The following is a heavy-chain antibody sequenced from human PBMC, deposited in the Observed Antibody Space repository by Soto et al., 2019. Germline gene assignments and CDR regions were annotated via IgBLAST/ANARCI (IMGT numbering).Heavy chain of an antibody. D-gene: IGHD3-9*01. J-gene: IGHJ4*02. CDR2: IWYDGSNK. CDR3: ARGNIDWYFSGAVALDY. CDR1: GFTFSSYG. Sequence: QVQLVESGGGVVQPGRSLRLSCAASGFTFSSYGMHWVRQAPGKGLEWVAVIWYDGSNKYYADSVKGRFTISRDNSKNTLYLQMTRLRAEDTAVYYCARGNIDWYFSGAVALDYWGQGNLVTVSS. V-gene: IGHV3-33*01.